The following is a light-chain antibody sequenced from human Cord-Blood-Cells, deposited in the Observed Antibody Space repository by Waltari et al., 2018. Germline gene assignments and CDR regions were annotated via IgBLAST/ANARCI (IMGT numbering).Light chain of an antibody. CDR2: DVS. Sequence: QSALTQPASVSGSPGQSITIPCTGTSSHVGGYNYVFWYQQHPGKAPKLMIYDVSNRPSGVSNRFSGSKSGNTASLTISGLQAEDEADYYCSSYTSSSTLVFGTGTKVTVL. V-gene: IGLV2-14*01. J-gene: IGLJ1*01. CDR1: SSHVGGYNY. CDR3: SSYTSSSTLV.